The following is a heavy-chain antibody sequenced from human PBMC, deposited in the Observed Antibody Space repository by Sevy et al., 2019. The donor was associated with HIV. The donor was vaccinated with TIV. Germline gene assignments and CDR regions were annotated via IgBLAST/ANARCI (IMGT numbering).Heavy chain of an antibody. CDR1: EYTFTAYF. Sequence: ASVKVSCKASEYTFTAYFLHWVRQAPGQGIEWMGRISPNSGATNYAQKFQGRVTMTRDTSSSTAYMEVTRLKSDDTALYYCARASGPTVGAYFDSSGQGTLVTVSS. V-gene: IGHV1-2*06. CDR2: ISPNSGAT. CDR3: ARASGPTVGAYFDS. J-gene: IGHJ4*02. D-gene: IGHD3-10*01.